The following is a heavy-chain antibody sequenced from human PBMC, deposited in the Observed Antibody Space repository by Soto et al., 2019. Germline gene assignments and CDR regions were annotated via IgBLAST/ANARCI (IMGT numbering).Heavy chain of an antibody. CDR3: SRDLWGVRAVDI. Sequence: EVQLVESGGDLVQPGRSLRLSCTTSGFTFGDDAVSWLRQAPGKGLECVSFIRSKASGGKAEYAASVKGRFTISRDDSKSIAYRKMNSLKTEDTAVYYCSRDLWGVRAVDIWGQGTMVTVSS. V-gene: IGHV3-49*03. CDR1: GFTFGDDA. D-gene: IGHD3-16*01. J-gene: IGHJ3*02. CDR2: IRSKASGGKA.